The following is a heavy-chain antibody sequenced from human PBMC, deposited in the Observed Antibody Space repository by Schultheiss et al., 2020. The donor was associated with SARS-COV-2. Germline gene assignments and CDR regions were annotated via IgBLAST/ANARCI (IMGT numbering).Heavy chain of an antibody. CDR3: ATHDSSGWYYFDY. J-gene: IGHJ4*02. V-gene: IGHV1-18*01. Sequence: ASVKVSCKASGYTFTSYGISWVRQAPGQGLEWMGWISAYNGNTNYAQKLQGRVTMTTDTSTSTAYMELSSLRSEDTAVYYCATHDSSGWYYFDYWGQGTLVTVSS. CDR2: ISAYNGNT. D-gene: IGHD6-19*01. CDR1: GYTFTSYG.